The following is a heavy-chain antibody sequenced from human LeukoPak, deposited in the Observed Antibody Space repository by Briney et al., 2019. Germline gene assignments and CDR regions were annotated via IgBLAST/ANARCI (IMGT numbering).Heavy chain of an antibody. J-gene: IGHJ5*02. D-gene: IGHD3-9*01. Sequence: SETLSLTCAVYGGSFSGYYWSWMRQPPGKGLEWIGEINHSGSTNYNPSLKSRVTISVDTSKNQFSLKLSSVTAADTAVYYCARTPHGILTGLAWFDPWGQGTLVTVSS. V-gene: IGHV4-34*01. CDR3: ARTPHGILTGLAWFDP. CDR2: INHSGST. CDR1: GGSFSGYY.